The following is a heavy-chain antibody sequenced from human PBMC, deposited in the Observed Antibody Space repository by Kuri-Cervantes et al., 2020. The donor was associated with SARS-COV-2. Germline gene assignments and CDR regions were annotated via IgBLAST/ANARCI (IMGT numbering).Heavy chain of an antibody. CDR1: GGSFSDYY. CDR3: ARLGTIGGRYYFDY. J-gene: IGHJ4*02. CDR2: INHSGNT. V-gene: IGHV4-34*01. D-gene: IGHD6-19*01. Sequence: GSLRLSCAVYGGSFSDYYWSWVRQPPGKGLEWIGEINHSGNTNYDPSLKSRVTISVDTSKNQFSLKLTSVTAEDTAVYYCARLGTIGGRYYFDYWGQGTLVTVSS.